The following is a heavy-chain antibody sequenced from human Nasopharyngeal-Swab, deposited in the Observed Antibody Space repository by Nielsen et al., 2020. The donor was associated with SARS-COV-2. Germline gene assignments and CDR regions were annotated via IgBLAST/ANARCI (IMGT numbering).Heavy chain of an antibody. V-gene: IGHV3-30-3*01. Sequence: GGSLRLSCAASGFTFSSYAMHWVRRAPGKGLEWVAVISYDGSNKYYADSVKGRFTISRDNSKNTLYLQMNSLRAEDTAVYYCATPSPQGYDFWRGYGSWGQGTLVTVSS. D-gene: IGHD3-3*01. J-gene: IGHJ4*02. CDR2: ISYDGSNK. CDR3: ATPSPQGYDFWRGYGS. CDR1: GFTFSSYA.